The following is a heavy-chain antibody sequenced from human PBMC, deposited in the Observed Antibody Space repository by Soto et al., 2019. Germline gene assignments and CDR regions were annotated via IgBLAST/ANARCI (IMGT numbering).Heavy chain of an antibody. CDR1: GFTFSSYG. V-gene: IGHV3-33*01. J-gene: IGHJ2*01. Sequence: QVQLVESGGGVVQPGRSLRLSCAASGFTFSSYGMHWVRQAPGKGLEWVAVIWYDGSNKYYADSVKGRFTISRDNSKNTLYLQMNSLRAEDTAVSYCAANDYGDYWYFDLWGRGTLVTVSS. CDR3: AANDYGDYWYFDL. D-gene: IGHD4-17*01. CDR2: IWYDGSNK.